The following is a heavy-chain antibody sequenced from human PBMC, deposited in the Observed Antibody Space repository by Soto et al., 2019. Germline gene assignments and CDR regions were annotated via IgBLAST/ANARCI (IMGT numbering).Heavy chain of an antibody. D-gene: IGHD2-15*01. Sequence: ASVKVSCKASGYTFTGYYMHWVRQAPGQGLEWMGWINPNSGGTNYAQKFQGRVTMTRDTSISTAYMELSRLRSDDTAVYYCARVNVVVVAATRAYYFDYWGQGTLVTVSS. CDR3: ARVNVVVVAATRAYYFDY. CDR2: INPNSGGT. J-gene: IGHJ4*02. V-gene: IGHV1-2*02. CDR1: GYTFTGYY.